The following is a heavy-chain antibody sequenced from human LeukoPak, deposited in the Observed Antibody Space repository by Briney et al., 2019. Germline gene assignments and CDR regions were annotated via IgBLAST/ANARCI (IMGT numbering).Heavy chain of an antibody. CDR3: ARSKPLDPFAF. Sequence: SETPSLTCTVSGGSLSSYYWSWSRQPPGKGLEWIGYIYYSGNTYYNPSLKSRVTISVDTSENQFSLKLNSVTAADTAVYYCARSKPLDPFAFWGQGTMVTVSS. CDR2: IYYSGNT. V-gene: IGHV4-59*01. J-gene: IGHJ3*01. CDR1: GGSLSSYY.